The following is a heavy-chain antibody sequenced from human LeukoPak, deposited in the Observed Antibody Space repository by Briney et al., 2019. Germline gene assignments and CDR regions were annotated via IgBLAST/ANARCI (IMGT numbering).Heavy chain of an antibody. Sequence: GGSLRLSCAASGFTFSSYAMHRVRQAPGKGLEWVAIISYDGSYKSNADSVKGRFTISRDNSKNTLYLQMNSLRAEDTAVYYCARVATMVRGAIIGSFDYWGQGTLVTVSS. CDR1: GFTFSSYA. CDR2: ISYDGSYK. D-gene: IGHD3-10*01. CDR3: ARVATMVRGAIIGSFDY. V-gene: IGHV3-30*04. J-gene: IGHJ4*02.